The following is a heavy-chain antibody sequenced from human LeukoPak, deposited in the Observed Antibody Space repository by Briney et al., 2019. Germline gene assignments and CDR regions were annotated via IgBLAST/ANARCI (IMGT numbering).Heavy chain of an antibody. Sequence: SETLSLTCAVYGGSFSGYYWSWIRQPPGKGLEWIGEINHSGSTNYNPSLKSRVTISVDTSKNPSSLKLSSVTAADTAVYYCASRYCYDSSGHNFDYWGQGTLVTVSS. CDR3: ASRYCYDSSGHNFDY. D-gene: IGHD3-22*01. CDR2: INHSGST. V-gene: IGHV4-34*01. CDR1: GGSFSGYY. J-gene: IGHJ4*02.